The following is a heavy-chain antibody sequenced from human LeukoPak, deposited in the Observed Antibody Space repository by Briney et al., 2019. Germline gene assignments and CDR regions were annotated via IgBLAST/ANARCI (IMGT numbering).Heavy chain of an antibody. D-gene: IGHD3-3*01. V-gene: IGHV3-21*01. Sequence: GGSLRLSCAASGFTFSRYSMNWVRQAPGKGLEWVSSISISSNYIYYADSVKGRFTISRDNAKNSLYLQVNSLRAEDTAVYYCARGSRFGVVGRDAFDIWGQGAVVTVSS. CDR2: ISISSNYI. CDR3: ARGSRFGVVGRDAFDI. CDR1: GFTFSRYS. J-gene: IGHJ3*02.